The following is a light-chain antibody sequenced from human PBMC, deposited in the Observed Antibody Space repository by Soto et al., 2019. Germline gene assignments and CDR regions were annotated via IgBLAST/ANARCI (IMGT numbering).Light chain of an antibody. CDR3: LQHYNFSWT. CDR2: AAS. V-gene: IGKV1-6*01. J-gene: IGKJ1*01. CDR1: QDIRNT. Sequence: AIQMTQSPSSLSASVGDRVTISCRASQDIRNTLAWYQQKPGEAPKLLIFAASNLQSGVPSRFRGSGSVTDFTLAITGLQPEDFATYYCLQHYNFSWTFGQGTKADIK.